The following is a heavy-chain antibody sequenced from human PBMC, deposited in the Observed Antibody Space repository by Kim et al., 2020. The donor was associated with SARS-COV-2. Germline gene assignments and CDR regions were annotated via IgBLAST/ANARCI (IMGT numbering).Heavy chain of an antibody. V-gene: IGHV3-73*01. CDR3: TRHVPVYSGSYAY. CDR1: GFTFSGSA. D-gene: IGHD1-26*01. J-gene: IGHJ4*02. Sequence: GGSLRLSYAASGFTFSGSAMHWVRQASGKGLEWVGRIRSKANSYATAYAASVKGRFTISRDDSKNTAYLQTNSLKTEDTAVYYCTRHVPVYSGSYAYWGQGTLVTVSS. CDR2: IRSKANSYAT.